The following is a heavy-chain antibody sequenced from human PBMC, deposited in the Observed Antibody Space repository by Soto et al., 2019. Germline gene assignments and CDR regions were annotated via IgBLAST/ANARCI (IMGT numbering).Heavy chain of an antibody. CDR3: ARGRGASSRFEPPQYLDS. Sequence: ASVKVSCKTSGYAFRTYGLSWVRQAPGQGLEWMGWISAYNGNTDYAQKFQGRVSMTTDTSTSTVYMELRSLRSDDTALYYCARGRGASSRFEPPQYLDSWGQGTLVTVSS. D-gene: IGHD1-26*01. CDR1: GYAFRTYG. V-gene: IGHV1-18*01. CDR2: ISAYNGNT. J-gene: IGHJ4*02.